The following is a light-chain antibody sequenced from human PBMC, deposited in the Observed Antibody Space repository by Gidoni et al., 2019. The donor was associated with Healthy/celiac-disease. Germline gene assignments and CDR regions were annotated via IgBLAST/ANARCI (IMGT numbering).Light chain of an antibody. CDR2: GKN. CDR1: SLRSYY. CDR3: NSRDSSGNHLGV. V-gene: IGLV3-19*01. J-gene: IGLJ2*01. Sequence: SSELTQDPAVSLALGQTVRITCPGDSLRSYYASWYQQKPGQAPVLVIYGKNNRPSGIPDRFSGSSSGNTASLTITGAQAEDEADYYCNSRDSSGNHLGVFGGGTKLTVL.